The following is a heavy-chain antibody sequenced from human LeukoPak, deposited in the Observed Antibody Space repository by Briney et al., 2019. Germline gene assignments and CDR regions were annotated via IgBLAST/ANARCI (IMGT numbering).Heavy chain of an antibody. V-gene: IGHV1-8*03. D-gene: IGHD5-18*01. Sequence: GASVKVSCKASGYTFTSYDINWGRQATGPGLEWMGWMNPNSGNTGYAQKFQGRVTITRNTSISTAYMELSSLRSEDTAVYYCARTMIRKYSYGYWGQGTLVTVSS. CDR1: GYTFTSYD. CDR2: MNPNSGNT. J-gene: IGHJ4*02. CDR3: ARTMIRKYSYGY.